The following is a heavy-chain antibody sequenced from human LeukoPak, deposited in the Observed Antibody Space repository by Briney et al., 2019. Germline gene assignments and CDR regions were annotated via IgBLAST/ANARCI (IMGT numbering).Heavy chain of an antibody. CDR2: IKSKTAGGTT. Sequence: GGSLRLSCAASGFTFINAWMSWVRQAPGKGPEWVGRIKSKTAGGTTDYAAPVKGRFTISRDDSKNTLYLQMNSLKTEDTAVYYCTTDDAPRGGWSFDYWGQGTLVTVSS. V-gene: IGHV3-15*01. J-gene: IGHJ4*02. CDR1: GFTFINAW. D-gene: IGHD6-19*01. CDR3: TTDDAPRGGWSFDY.